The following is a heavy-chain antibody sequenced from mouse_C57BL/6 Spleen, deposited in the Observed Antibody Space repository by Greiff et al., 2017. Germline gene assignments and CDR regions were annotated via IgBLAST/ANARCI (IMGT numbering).Heavy chain of an antibody. CDR2: ISDGGSYT. Sequence: EVKLVESGGGLVKPGGSLKLSCAASGFTFSSYAMSWVRQTPEKRLEWVATISDGGSYTYYPDNVKGRYTISRDNAKNNLYLQMIHLKSEDTAMYYCAKVGITTLVATPLDYWGQGTTLTVAS. CDR3: AKVGITTLVATPLDY. CDR1: GFTFSSYA. D-gene: IGHD1-1*01. J-gene: IGHJ2*01. V-gene: IGHV5-4*03.